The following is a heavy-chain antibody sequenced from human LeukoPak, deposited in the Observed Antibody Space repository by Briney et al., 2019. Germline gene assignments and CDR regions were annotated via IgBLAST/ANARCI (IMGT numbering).Heavy chain of an antibody. CDR2: ISWNSGSI. Sequence: GGSLRLSCAASGFTFDDYAMHWVRQAPGKGLEWVSGISWNSGSIGYADSVKGRFTISRDNAKNSLYLQMNSLRAEDTALYYCAKGIVEIVVVPAATYYYYGMDVWGQGTTVTVSS. D-gene: IGHD2-2*01. CDR3: AKGIVEIVVVPAATYYYYGMDV. CDR1: GFTFDDYA. V-gene: IGHV3-9*01. J-gene: IGHJ6*02.